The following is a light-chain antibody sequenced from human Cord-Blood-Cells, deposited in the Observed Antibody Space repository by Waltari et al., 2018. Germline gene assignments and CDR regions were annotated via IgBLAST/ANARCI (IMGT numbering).Light chain of an antibody. CDR1: QSVSSY. CDR2: DAS. V-gene: IGKV3-11*01. Sequence: EIVLTQSPATLSLSPGERATLSCRASQSVSSYLAWYHQKPGQAPRLRIYDASNRATGIPARFSGSGSGTDFTLTISSLEPEDFAVYYCQQRSNWPPWTFGQGTKVEIK. CDR3: QQRSNWPPWT. J-gene: IGKJ1*01.